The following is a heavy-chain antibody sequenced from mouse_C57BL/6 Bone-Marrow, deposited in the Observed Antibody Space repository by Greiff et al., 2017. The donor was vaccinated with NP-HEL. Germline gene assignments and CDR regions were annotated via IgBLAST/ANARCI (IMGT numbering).Heavy chain of an antibody. J-gene: IGHJ1*03. V-gene: IGHV1-69*01. D-gene: IGHD2-3*01. CDR1: GYTFTSYW. CDR3: ARDDGLGYFDV. CDR2: IDPSDSYT. Sequence: QVHVKQPGAELVLPGASVKLSCKASGYTFTSYWMHWVKQRPGQGLEWIGEIDPSDSYTNYNQKFKGKSTLTVDKSSSTAYMQLSSLTSEDSAVYYCARDDGLGYFDVWGTGTTVTVSS.